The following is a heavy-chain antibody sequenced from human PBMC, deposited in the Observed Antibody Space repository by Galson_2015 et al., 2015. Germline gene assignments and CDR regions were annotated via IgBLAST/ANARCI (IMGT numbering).Heavy chain of an antibody. CDR1: GGSFRGFY. Sequence: SETLSLTCAVYGGSFRGFYWSLLRQPPGKGLEWIGEITHSGISNYNPSLESRVTISVDMSKNQFSLKLSSVTAADTAVYYCARGGWFYYGGTRRFDVWGQGTMVTVSS. V-gene: IGHV4-34*01. CDR2: ITHSGIS. CDR3: ARGGWFYYGGTRRFDV. D-gene: IGHD4-23*01. J-gene: IGHJ3*01.